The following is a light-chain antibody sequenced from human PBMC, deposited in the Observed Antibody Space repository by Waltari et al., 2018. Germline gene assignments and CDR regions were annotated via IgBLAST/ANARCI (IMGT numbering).Light chain of an antibody. CDR2: WAS. CDR1: QSVLYNSNNKNC. V-gene: IGKV4-1*01. Sequence: DIVMTQSPDSLAVSLGERATINCKSSQSVLYNSNNKNCLGWYQQKPGQTPKLLIYWASTRESGVPDRFSGSGSGTDFTLTISSLQAEDVAVYYCHQYSSSPPTFGGGTKVEIK. J-gene: IGKJ4*01. CDR3: HQYSSSPPT.